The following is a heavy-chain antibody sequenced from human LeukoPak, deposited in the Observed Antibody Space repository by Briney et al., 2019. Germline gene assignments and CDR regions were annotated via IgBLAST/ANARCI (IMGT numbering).Heavy chain of an antibody. D-gene: IGHD1-26*01. CDR2: ISGSGGST. CDR1: GFTFSSYA. Sequence: GGSLRLSCAASGFTFSSYAMTWVRQAPGKGLEWVSGISGSGGSTYYADSVKGRFTISRDNSKNTLYLQMNSLRAEDTAIYYCAEGRSGSYNFDNWGQGTLVTVSS. V-gene: IGHV3-23*01. J-gene: IGHJ4*02. CDR3: AEGRSGSYNFDN.